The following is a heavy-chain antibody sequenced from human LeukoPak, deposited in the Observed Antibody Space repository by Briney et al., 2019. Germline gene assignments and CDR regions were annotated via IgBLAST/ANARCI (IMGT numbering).Heavy chain of an antibody. J-gene: IGHJ4*02. Sequence: SETLSLTCAVYGGSFSGYYWSWIRQPPGKGLEWIGEINHSGSTNYNPSLKSRVTISVDTSKNQFSLTLSSVTAADTAVYYCARWIQLWFFDYWGQGTLVTVSS. CDR3: ARWIQLWFFDY. CDR1: GGSFSGYY. V-gene: IGHV4-34*01. CDR2: INHSGST. D-gene: IGHD5-18*01.